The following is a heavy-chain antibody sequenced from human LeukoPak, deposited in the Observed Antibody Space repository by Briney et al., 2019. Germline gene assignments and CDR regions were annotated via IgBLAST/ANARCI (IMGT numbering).Heavy chain of an antibody. Sequence: PSETLSLTCTVSGGSISGSSYYWGWIPQPPGKGLEWIGSIYYRGSTYYNPTLKSRVTVSVDTSKNQFSLKLSPVTAADTAVYYCALIRGYCRTWGQGTLVTVSS. CDR1: GGSISGSSYY. CDR3: ALIRGYCRT. J-gene: IGHJ5*02. V-gene: IGHV4-39*01. CDR2: IYYRGST. D-gene: IGHD2-15*01.